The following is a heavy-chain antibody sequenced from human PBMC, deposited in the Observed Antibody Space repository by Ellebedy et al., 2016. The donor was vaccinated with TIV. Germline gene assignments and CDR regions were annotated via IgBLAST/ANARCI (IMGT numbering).Heavy chain of an antibody. CDR2: ISGSAAST. J-gene: IGHJ4*02. Sequence: GESLKISCAASGFTFSSYAMNWVRQAPGKGLEWVSTISGSAASTYYADSVKGRFTISRDNAKNSLYLQMNSLGAEDTAIYYCAKDYSSGWYDYWGQGTLVTVSS. V-gene: IGHV3-23*01. CDR1: GFTFSSYA. D-gene: IGHD6-19*01. CDR3: AKDYSSGWYDY.